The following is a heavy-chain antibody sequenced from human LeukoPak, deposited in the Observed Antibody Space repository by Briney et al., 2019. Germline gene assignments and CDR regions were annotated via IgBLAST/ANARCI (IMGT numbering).Heavy chain of an antibody. CDR3: AKDHGSRWPSASYYYYGMDV. V-gene: IGHV3-23*01. J-gene: IGHJ6*02. D-gene: IGHD6-13*01. Sequence: GGSLRLSWSASGFTFSSYAMSWVRQAPGKGLEWVSAISGRGGGTYYADSVKGRFTISRDNSKTTLYLKMNSLRDEETAVYYCAKDHGSRWPSASYYYYGMDVWGQGTTVTVSS. CDR2: ISGRGGGT. CDR1: GFTFSSYA.